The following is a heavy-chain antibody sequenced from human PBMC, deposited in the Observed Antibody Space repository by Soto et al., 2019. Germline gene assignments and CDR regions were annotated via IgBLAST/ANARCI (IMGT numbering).Heavy chain of an antibody. J-gene: IGHJ4*02. Sequence: PGGSLRLSCAASGFTFSDYYMSWIRQAPGKGLEWVSYISSSGSTIYYADSVKGRFTISRDNAKNSLYLQMNSLRAEDTAVYYYAREDFVVAVAGLDYWGQGTLVTVSS. CDR3: AREDFVVAVAGLDY. CDR1: GFTFSDYY. CDR2: ISSSGSTI. V-gene: IGHV3-11*01. D-gene: IGHD6-19*01.